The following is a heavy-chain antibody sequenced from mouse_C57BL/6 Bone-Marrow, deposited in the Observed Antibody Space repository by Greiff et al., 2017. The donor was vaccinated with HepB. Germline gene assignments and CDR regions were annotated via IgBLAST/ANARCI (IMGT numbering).Heavy chain of an antibody. D-gene: IGHD2-5*01. CDR2: IRNKANGYTT. CDR1: GFSFPAFY. J-gene: IGHJ2*01. CDR3: ARYYSNYRYFDY. Sequence: VILVASVGCLLPPGCSLCLSCAASGFSFPAFYLRCVRPPPGKSLELLGFIRNKANGYTTEYSASVKGRFTISRDNSQSILYLQMNALRAEDSATYYCARYYSNYRYFDYWGQGTTLTVSS. V-gene: IGHV7-3*01.